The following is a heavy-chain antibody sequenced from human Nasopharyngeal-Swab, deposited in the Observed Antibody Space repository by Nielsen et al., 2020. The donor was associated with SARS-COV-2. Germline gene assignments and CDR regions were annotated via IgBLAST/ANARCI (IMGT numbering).Heavy chain of an antibody. V-gene: IGHV3-23*01. D-gene: IGHD3-22*01. Sequence: GESLKISCAASGFTFSSYAMSWVRQAPGKGLEWVSAISGSGGSTYHADSVKGRFTISRDNSKNTLYLQMNSLRAEDTAVYYCAKDRGIVVVIGFDYWGQGTLVTVSS. J-gene: IGHJ4*02. CDR3: AKDRGIVVVIGFDY. CDR2: ISGSGGST. CDR1: GFTFSSYA.